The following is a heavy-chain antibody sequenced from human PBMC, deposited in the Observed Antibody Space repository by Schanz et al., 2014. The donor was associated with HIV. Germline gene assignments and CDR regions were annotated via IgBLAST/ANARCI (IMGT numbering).Heavy chain of an antibody. V-gene: IGHV1-46*01. Sequence: QVYLVQSGAEVKKPGSSVKVSCKASGGTFSSFGISWVRQAPGQGLQWMGVINTNGGGTSDTLQGRVIITRDTSTRTVYMYLSNLRFEDSAVYYCAREKMDTGGLDVWGQGTTVTVSS. CDR3: AREKMDTGGLDV. CDR1: GGTFSSFG. CDR2: INTNGGGT. J-gene: IGHJ6*02.